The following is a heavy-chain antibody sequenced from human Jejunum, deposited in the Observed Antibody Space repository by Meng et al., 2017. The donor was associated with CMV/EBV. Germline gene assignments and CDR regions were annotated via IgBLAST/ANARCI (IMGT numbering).Heavy chain of an antibody. CDR1: SNYW. J-gene: IGHJ6*02. CDR2: IKQDGDEE. D-gene: IGHD5-18*01. V-gene: IGHV3-7*01. Sequence: SNYWMRWVRQAPGKGLEWVANIKQDGDEEYYVDSVKGRFTISRDNAKNSLYLQMNSLRAEDTAVYYCARDRYSYGRYYYYYAMDVWGQGTTVTVSS. CDR3: ARDRYSYGRYYYYYAMDV.